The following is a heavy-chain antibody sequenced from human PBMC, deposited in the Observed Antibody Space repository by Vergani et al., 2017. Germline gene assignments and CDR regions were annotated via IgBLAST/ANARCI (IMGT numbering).Heavy chain of an antibody. V-gene: IGHV3-66*03. Sequence: EVQLVESGGGLIHPGGSLRLSCAASSFSVSSHYMTWVRQAPGKGLEWVSTINIGGRTSYADSVKGRLTLTRDDPKNTLHLQMNSLRPEDTAVYYCARGMTTETTDLDGFDIWGQGTMVSVSS. D-gene: IGHD4-17*01. CDR2: INIGGRT. CDR1: SFSVSSHY. CDR3: ARGMTTETTDLDGFDI. J-gene: IGHJ3*02.